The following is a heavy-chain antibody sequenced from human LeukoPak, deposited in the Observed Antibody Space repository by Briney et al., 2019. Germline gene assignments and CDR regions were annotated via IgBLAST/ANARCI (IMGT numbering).Heavy chain of an antibody. CDR1: GFTFSSSA. CDR3: AKERSHGLFFDY. CDR2: ISASGGST. D-gene: IGHD4-17*01. J-gene: IGHJ4*02. Sequence: GGSLRLSCAASGFTFSSSAMSWVRQVPGKGLEWVSGISASGGSTSYADSVRGRFTISRDKSKNTLHLQMNTLRAEDTAVYFCAKERSHGLFFDYWGQGSPVTVSS. V-gene: IGHV3-23*01.